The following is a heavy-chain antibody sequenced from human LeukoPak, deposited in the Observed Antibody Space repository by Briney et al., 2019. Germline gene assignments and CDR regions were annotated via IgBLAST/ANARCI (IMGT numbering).Heavy chain of an antibody. V-gene: IGHV3-15*01. Sequence: GGSPRLSCAASGFTFSNAWMSWVRQAPGKGLEWVGRIKSKTDGGTTDYAAPVKGRFTISRDDSKNTLYLQMNSLKTEDTAVYYCTTDAYYYDSSGDAFDIWGQGTMVTVSS. CDR3: TTDAYYYDSSGDAFDI. D-gene: IGHD3-22*01. J-gene: IGHJ3*02. CDR2: IKSKTDGGTT. CDR1: GFTFSNAW.